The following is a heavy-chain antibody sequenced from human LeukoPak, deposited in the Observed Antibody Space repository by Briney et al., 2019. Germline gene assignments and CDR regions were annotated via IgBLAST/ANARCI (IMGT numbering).Heavy chain of an antibody. D-gene: IGHD5-24*01. V-gene: IGHV1-69*04. CDR2: IIPIIGIA. Sequence: GASLNVSCKASGYTFTGYHMHWVRQAPGQRLEWMGRIIPIIGIANYAQKSQGRVTITADKSTSRADVELSSRRSEVTAVYYCATAERRWLQSDWGQGTLVTVSS. CDR1: GYTFTGYH. J-gene: IGHJ4*02. CDR3: ATAERRWLQSD.